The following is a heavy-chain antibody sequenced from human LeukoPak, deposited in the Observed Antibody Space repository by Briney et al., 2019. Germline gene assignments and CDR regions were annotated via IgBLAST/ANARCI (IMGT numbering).Heavy chain of an antibody. J-gene: IGHJ4*02. Sequence: ASVKVSCKASGYTLTELSMHWVRQAPGKGLEWMGGFDPEDEEIIYAQKFQGRVTMTEDTSRDTAYMELSSLRSEDTAVYYCATFLAVGALDYWGQGTLVTVSS. V-gene: IGHV1-24*01. CDR1: GYTLTELS. CDR2: FDPEDEEI. CDR3: ATFLAVGALDY. D-gene: IGHD1-26*01.